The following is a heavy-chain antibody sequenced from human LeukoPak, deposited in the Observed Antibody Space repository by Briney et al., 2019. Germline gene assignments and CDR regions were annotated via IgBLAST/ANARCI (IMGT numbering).Heavy chain of an antibody. D-gene: IGHD6-13*01. CDR3: ARVIEFSSSWFTSHGVGFDP. CDR2: IYYSGST. CDR1: GGSISSGGYY. Sequence: PSQTLSLTCTVSGGSISSGGYYWSWIRQHPGKGLEWIGYIYYSGSTNYNPSLKSRVTISVDTSKNQFSLKLSSVTAADTAVYYCARVIEFSSSWFTSHGVGFDPWGQGTLVTVSS. V-gene: IGHV4-61*08. J-gene: IGHJ5*02.